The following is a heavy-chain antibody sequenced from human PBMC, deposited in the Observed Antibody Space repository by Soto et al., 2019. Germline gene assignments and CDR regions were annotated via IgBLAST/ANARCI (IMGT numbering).Heavy chain of an antibody. CDR2: IIPIFGTA. D-gene: IGHD6-6*01. J-gene: IGHJ4*02. Sequence: ASVKVSCKASGGTFSSYAISWVRQAPGQGLEWMGGIIPIFGTANYAQKFQGRVTITADESTSTAYMELSSLRSEDTAVYYCAREGSSSPVSLDYWGQGTLVTVSS. V-gene: IGHV1-69*13. CDR1: GGTFSSYA. CDR3: AREGSSSPVSLDY.